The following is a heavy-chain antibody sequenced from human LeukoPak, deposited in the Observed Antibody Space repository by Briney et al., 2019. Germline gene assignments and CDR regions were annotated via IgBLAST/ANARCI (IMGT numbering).Heavy chain of an antibody. Sequence: SETLSLTCTVSGGSISSSDYSWGCIRQPPGKGLEWIGGIYYSGSTYYNPSLKSRVTISTDTSKNQFSLKLSSVTAADTAFYYCARAIAVTGNGYYFDYWGQGTLVTVSS. V-gene: IGHV4-39*07. CDR3: ARAIAVTGNGYYFDY. J-gene: IGHJ4*02. D-gene: IGHD6-19*01. CDR1: GGSISSSDYS. CDR2: IYYSGST.